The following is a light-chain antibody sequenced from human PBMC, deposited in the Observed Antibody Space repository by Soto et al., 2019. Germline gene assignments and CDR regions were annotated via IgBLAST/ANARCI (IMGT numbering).Light chain of an antibody. J-gene: IGLJ2*01. V-gene: IGLV6-57*04. CDR1: SGSIASNY. CDR2: EGN. Sequence: NFMLTQPHPVSESPGKTVTISCTRSSGSIASNYVQWYQQRPGSVPTTVIYEGNQRPSGVPDRFSGSTDGSSNSASLTISGLQTEDEADYYCQSYDSSTVVFGGGTQLTVL. CDR3: QSYDSSTVV.